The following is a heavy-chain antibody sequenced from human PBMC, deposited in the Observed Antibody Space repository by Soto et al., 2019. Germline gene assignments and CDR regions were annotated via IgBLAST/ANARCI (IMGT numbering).Heavy chain of an antibody. CDR1: GGTFSSYA. CDR3: ASPRGFCDGSRSYCMGV. CDR2: IIPIFGTA. Sequence: QVQLVQSGAEVKKPGSSVKVSCKASGGTFSSYAISWVRQAPGQGLEWMGGIIPIFGTANYAQKFQGRVTITADESTSTPYMEQSSLRSEDTAVDSCASPRGFCDGSRSYCMGVCGQGTTVVVAS. V-gene: IGHV1-69*12. J-gene: IGHJ6*02. D-gene: IGHD2-21*01.